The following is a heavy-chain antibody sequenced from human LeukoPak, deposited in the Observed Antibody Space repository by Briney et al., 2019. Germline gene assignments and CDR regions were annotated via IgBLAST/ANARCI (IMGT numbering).Heavy chain of an antibody. J-gene: IGHJ5*02. CDR1: GYTFTSYG. D-gene: IGHD2-15*01. V-gene: IGHV1-2*02. CDR2: INPNSGGT. Sequence: ASVKVSCKASGYTFTSYGISWVRQAPGQGLEWMGWINPNSGGTNYAQKFQGRVTMTRDTSISTAYMELSRLRSDDTAVYYCARVSGQNWFDPWGQGTLVTVSS. CDR3: ARVSGQNWFDP.